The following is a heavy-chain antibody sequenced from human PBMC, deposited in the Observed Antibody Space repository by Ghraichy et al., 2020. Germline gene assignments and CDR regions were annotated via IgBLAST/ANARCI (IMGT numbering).Heavy chain of an antibody. CDR2: ISYDGSNK. CDR3: AKDSSDYDFWSGRPDL. Sequence: SLRLSCAASGFTFSSYGMHWVRQAPGKGLEWVAVISYDGSNKYYADSVKGRFTISRDNSKNTLYLQMNSLRAEDTAVYYCAKDSSDYDFWSGRPDLWGQGTLVTVSS. CDR1: GFTFSSYG. D-gene: IGHD3-3*01. J-gene: IGHJ5*02. V-gene: IGHV3-30*18.